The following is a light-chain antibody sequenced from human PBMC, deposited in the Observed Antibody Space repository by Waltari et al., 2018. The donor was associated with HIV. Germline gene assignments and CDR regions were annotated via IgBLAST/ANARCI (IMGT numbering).Light chain of an antibody. CDR2: GAA. CDR1: KGVGSN. CDR3: QQYNIRPRGNT. V-gene: IGKV3-15*01. Sequence: DIVMTQPPAILSVSPGERVTPPCRASKGVGSNLAWYKQKVGQAPRPLIYGAATRAAEIPVRFSGSGSGTDFTLTIDSLQSEDFATYYCQQYNIRPRGNTFGQGTKLQIK. J-gene: IGKJ2*01.